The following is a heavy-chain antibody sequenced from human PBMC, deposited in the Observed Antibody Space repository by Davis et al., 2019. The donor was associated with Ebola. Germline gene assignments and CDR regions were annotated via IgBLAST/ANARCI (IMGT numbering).Heavy chain of an antibody. CDR3: ARAQFPTTSDH. D-gene: IGHD1-1*01. CDR1: GYTFTNYG. J-gene: IGHJ4*02. Sequence: SVKVSCKASGYTFTNYGITWVRQAPGQGLEWMGWINPHNGNTNYAQNVQGRVTMTTDTSTTTAYMEVGSLRSDDTAVYYCARAQFPTTSDHWGQETLVTVSS. CDR2: INPHNGNT. V-gene: IGHV1-18*04.